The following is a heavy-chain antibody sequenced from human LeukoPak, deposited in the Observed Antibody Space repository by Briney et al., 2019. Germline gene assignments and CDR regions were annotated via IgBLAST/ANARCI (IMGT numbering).Heavy chain of an antibody. CDR2: IYYSGST. V-gene: IGHV4-59*01. D-gene: IGHD3-22*01. Sequence: SETLSLTCTVSGGSISSYYWSWIRQPPGKGLEWIGYIYYSGSTNYNPSLKSRVTISVDTSKNQFSLKLSSVTAADTAVYYCARAYYYDSSGSILFDYWGQGTLVTVSS. CDR1: GGSISSYY. J-gene: IGHJ4*02. CDR3: ARAYYYDSSGSILFDY.